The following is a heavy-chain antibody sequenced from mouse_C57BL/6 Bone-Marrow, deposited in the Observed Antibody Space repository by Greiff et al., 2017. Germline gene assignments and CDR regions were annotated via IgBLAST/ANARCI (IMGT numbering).Heavy chain of an antibody. CDR1: GYTFTSYT. Sequence: QVQLQQSGAELARPGASVKMSCKASGYTFTSYTMHWVIQRPGQGLEWIGYINPSSGYTKYNQKFKDKATLTADKSSSTAYMQLSSLTSEDSAVYYCARTLFYYGSSSGFAYWGQGTLVTVSA. J-gene: IGHJ3*01. D-gene: IGHD1-1*01. CDR2: INPSSGYT. CDR3: ARTLFYYGSSSGFAY. V-gene: IGHV1-4*01.